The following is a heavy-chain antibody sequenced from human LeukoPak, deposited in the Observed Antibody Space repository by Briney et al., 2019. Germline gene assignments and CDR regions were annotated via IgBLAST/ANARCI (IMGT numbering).Heavy chain of an antibody. J-gene: IGHJ4*02. V-gene: IGHV3-64*02. CDR2: INDRGGRT. CDR3: ARVGDNNFFDY. D-gene: IGHD2-21*02. Sequence: GGSLRLSCAASGFTFSSYSMHWVRQAPGKGLEYVSAINDRGGRTYYAESVEGRFTISRDNSKNTMYLQMGSLRVDDMAVYYCARVGDNNFFDYWGQGTLVTVSS. CDR1: GFTFSSYS.